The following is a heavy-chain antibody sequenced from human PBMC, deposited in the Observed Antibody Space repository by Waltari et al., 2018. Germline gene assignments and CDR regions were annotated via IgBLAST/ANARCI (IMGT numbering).Heavy chain of an antibody. CDR2: INPNRGGT. D-gene: IGHD3-10*01. V-gene: IGHV1-2*06. CDR3: ARNSYGSGSYYNDY. J-gene: IGHJ4*02. Sequence: QVQLVQSGAEVKKPGAPVKVSCRASGCTFTGYYMHWVRQAPGKGLGWMGRINPNRGGTNYAQKFQGRVTMTRDTSISTAYMELSRLRSDDTAVYYCARNSYGSGSYYNDYWGQGTLVTVSS. CDR1: GCTFTGYY.